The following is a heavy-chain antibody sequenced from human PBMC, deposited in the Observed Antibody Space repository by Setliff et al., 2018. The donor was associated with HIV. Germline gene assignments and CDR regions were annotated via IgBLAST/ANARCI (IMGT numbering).Heavy chain of an antibody. V-gene: IGHV3-48*04. CDR3: ARDRERWLQSRLFDP. CDR2: ISSSSSTI. D-gene: IGHD4-4*01. J-gene: IGHJ5*02. Sequence: GGSLRLSCAASGFTFSSYSMNWVRQAPGKGLEWVSYISSSSSTIYYADSVKGRFTISRDNAKSSLYLQMNSLRAEDTAIYYCARDRERWLQSRLFDPWGQGTLVTVS. CDR1: GFTFSSYS.